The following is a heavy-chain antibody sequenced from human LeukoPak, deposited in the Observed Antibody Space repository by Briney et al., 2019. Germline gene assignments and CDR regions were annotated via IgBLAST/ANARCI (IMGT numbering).Heavy chain of an antibody. CDR3: AKDLYYYDSSGWGYFDY. CDR1: GFSFSSYA. CDR2: IGGSGGST. J-gene: IGHJ4*02. D-gene: IGHD3-22*01. V-gene: IGHV3-23*01. Sequence: GGSLRLSCAASGFSFSSYAMSWVRQAPGKGLEWVSAIGGSGGSTYYADSVKGRFTISRDNSKNTLYLQMNSLRAEDTAVYYCAKDLYYYDSSGWGYFDYWGQGTLVTVSS.